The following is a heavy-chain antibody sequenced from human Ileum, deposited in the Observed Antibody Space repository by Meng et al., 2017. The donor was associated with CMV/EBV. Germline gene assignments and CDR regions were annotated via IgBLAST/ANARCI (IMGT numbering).Heavy chain of an antibody. J-gene: IGHJ4*02. CDR3: AREMEVGATDY. CDR2: INPNSGGT. V-gene: IGHV1-2*02. Sequence: ASVKVSCKASGYTFTGYYMHWVRQAPGQGLEWMGWINPNSGGTNYAQKFQGRVTMTRDMSISAAYMELSRLRSDDTAVYYCAREMEVGATDYWGQGTLVTVSS. CDR1: GYTFTGYY. D-gene: IGHD1-26*01.